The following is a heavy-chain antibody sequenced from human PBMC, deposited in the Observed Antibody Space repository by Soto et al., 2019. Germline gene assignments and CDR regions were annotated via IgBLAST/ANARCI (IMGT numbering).Heavy chain of an antibody. Sequence: EVQLVESGGGLIQPGGSLRLSCAASGFTVSSNYMSWVRQAPGKGLEWVSVIYSGGSTYYADSVKGRFTISRDNSKNTLYLQMNSLRAEDTAVYYCAIQKPRRYCSGGSCYSNIYYYGMDVWGQGTTVTVSS. CDR3: AIQKPRRYCSGGSCYSNIYYYGMDV. CDR1: GFTVSSNY. CDR2: IYSGGST. V-gene: IGHV3-53*01. J-gene: IGHJ6*02. D-gene: IGHD2-15*01.